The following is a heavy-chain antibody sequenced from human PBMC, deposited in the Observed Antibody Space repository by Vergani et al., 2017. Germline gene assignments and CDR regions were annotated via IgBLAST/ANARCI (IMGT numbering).Heavy chain of an antibody. D-gene: IGHD6-13*01. CDR1: GFTFSSYG. Sequence: VQLVESGGGLVQPGGSLRLSCAASGFTFSSYGMHWVRQAPGKGLEWVAVIWYDGSNKYYADSVKGRFTISRDNSKSTLYLQMNSLRAEDTAVYYCARGYSSSWYVPYGPDAFDIWGQGTMVTVSS. CDR2: IWYDGSNK. CDR3: ARGYSSSWYVPYGPDAFDI. V-gene: IGHV3-33*08. J-gene: IGHJ3*02.